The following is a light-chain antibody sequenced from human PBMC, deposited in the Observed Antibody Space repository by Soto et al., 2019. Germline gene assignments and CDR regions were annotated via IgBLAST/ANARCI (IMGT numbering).Light chain of an antibody. CDR3: QEDGSSPPYT. CDR1: QSVSSSY. CDR2: VAS. Sequence: EIVLTQSPGTLSLSPGERATLSCRASQSVSSSYLAWYQQKTGQAPRLLIYVASSRATGIPDRFSGSGSGTDFTITISRLEPEDFAVYYCQEDGSSPPYTFGQEHKVESK. J-gene: IGKJ2*01. V-gene: IGKV3-20*01.